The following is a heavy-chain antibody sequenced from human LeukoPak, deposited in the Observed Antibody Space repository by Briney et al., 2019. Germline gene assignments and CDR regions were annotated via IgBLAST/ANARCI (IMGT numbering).Heavy chain of an antibody. CDR2: IHPNIGGR. Sequence: ASVKVSCKASGYTFTDYHIHWVRQAPGQGPEWMGWIHPNIGGRNYARKFEGRVTMSRDTSISTVYMELSSLRSDDTAMYYCARLTGGSETNWGQGTLVTASA. V-gene: IGHV1-2*02. CDR1: GYTFTDYH. J-gene: IGHJ4*02. CDR3: ARLTGGSETN. D-gene: IGHD1-14*01.